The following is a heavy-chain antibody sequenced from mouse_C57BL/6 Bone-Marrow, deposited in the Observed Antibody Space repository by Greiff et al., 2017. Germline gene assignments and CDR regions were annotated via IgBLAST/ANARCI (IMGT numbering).Heavy chain of an antibody. CDR2: IRNKANNHAT. V-gene: IGHV6-6*01. Sequence: EVKVVESGGGLVQPGGSMKLSCAASGFTFSDAWMDWVRQSPEKGLEWVAEIRNKANNHATYYAESVKGRFTISRDDSKSSVYLQMNSLRSEDTGIYYCTRPLGSFGAMYYWGQVTSVTVSS. D-gene: IGHD1-1*02. CDR1: GFTFSDAW. CDR3: TRPLGSFGAMYY. J-gene: IGHJ4*01.